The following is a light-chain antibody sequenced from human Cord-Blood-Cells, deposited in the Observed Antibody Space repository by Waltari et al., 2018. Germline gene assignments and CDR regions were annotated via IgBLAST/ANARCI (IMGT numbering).Light chain of an antibody. CDR3: CSYAGSYTWV. CDR2: DVS. J-gene: IGLJ3*02. Sequence: QSALTQPRSVSGSPGQSVTISCTGTSSDVGGDNYFSWYQQHPGKAPKLMIYDVSKRPSGVPDRFAGSKSGNTASLTISGLQAEDEADYYCCSYAGSYTWVFGGGTKLTVL. V-gene: IGLV2-11*01. CDR1: SSDVGGDNY.